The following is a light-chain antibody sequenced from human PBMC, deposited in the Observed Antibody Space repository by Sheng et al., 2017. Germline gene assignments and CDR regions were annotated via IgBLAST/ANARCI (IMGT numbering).Light chain of an antibody. J-gene: IGLJ7*01. V-gene: IGLV3-1*01. Sequence: SYELTQPPSVSVSAGQTATISCSGDHLGDKYASWYHQKPGQSPILVIYEDSKRPSEIPERFSGSNSGNTATLTISGTQAMDEGDYYCQTWDTSAAFFGGGTQLTVL. CDR1: HLGDKY. CDR2: EDS. CDR3: QTWDTSAAF.